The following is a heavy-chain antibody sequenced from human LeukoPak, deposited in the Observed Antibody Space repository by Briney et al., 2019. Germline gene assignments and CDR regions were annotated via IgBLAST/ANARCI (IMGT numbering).Heavy chain of an antibody. CDR2: INRSGST. V-gene: IGHV4-34*01. Sequence: SETLSLTCAVYGGSFSDNYWSWIRQSPGKGLEWIGDINRSGSTNYNPSLKSRVTISVDTSKNQFSLKLSSVTAADTAVYFCARGNVWKTIPMVRGVSRPRWFDPWGQGTLVTVSS. D-gene: IGHD3-10*01. CDR3: ARGNVWKTIPMVRGVSRPRWFDP. J-gene: IGHJ5*02. CDR1: GGSFSDNY.